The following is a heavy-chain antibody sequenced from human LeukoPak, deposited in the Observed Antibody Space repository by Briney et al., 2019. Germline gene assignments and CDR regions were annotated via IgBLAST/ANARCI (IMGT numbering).Heavy chain of an antibody. D-gene: IGHD1-26*01. J-gene: IGHJ4*02. CDR2: ISSSSSYI. V-gene: IGHV3-21*04. CDR1: GFTFSSYS. CDR3: ATGVGATTSFDY. Sequence: PGGSLRLSCAASGFTFSSYSMNWVRQAPGKGLEWVSSISSSSSYIYYADSVKGRFTISRDNSKNTLYLQMNSLRAEDTAVYYCATGVGATTSFDYWGQGTLVTVSS.